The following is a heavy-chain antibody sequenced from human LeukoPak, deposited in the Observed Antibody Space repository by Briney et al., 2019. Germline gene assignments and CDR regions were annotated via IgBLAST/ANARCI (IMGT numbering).Heavy chain of an antibody. CDR2: MNPNSGNT. J-gene: IGHJ5*02. V-gene: IGHV1-8*01. CDR3: ARGDYDFWSGYYKVRLGFDP. D-gene: IGHD3-3*01. CDR1: GYTFTSYD. Sequence: ASVKVSCKASGYTFTSYDINWVRQATGQGLEWMGWMNPNSGNTGYAQKFQGRVTMTRNTSIGTAYMELSSLRSEDTAVYYCARGDYDFWSGYYKVRLGFDPWGQGTLVTVSS.